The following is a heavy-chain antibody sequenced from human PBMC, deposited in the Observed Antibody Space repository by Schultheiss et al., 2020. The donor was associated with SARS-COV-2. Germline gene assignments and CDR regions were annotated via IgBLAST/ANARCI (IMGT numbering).Heavy chain of an antibody. V-gene: IGHV4-31*01. D-gene: IGHD3-22*01. J-gene: IGHJ3*02. Sequence: LRLSCTVSGGSISSGGYYWSWIRQHPGKGLEWIGYIYYSGSTYYNPSLKSLVTISVDTSKNQFSLKLSSVTAADTAVYYCARGLSYYYDSSGYTDAFDIWGQGTMVTVSS. CDR3: ARGLSYYYDSSGYTDAFDI. CDR2: IYYSGST. CDR1: GGSISSGGYY.